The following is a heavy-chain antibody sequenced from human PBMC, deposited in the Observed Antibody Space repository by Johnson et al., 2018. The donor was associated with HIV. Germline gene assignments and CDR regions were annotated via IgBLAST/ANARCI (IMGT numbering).Heavy chain of an antibody. CDR1: EFTFSSYA. CDR3: ARPRTWSDACDI. Sequence: QVQLVESGGGVVQPGRSLRLSCAASEFTFSSYAMHWVRQAPGKGLEWVAVISYDGSNKYYADSVKGRFTISRDNSKNTLYLQMNSLRAEDTAVYYCARPRTWSDACDIWGQGTMVTVSS. J-gene: IGHJ3*02. CDR2: ISYDGSNK. D-gene: IGHD1-7*01. V-gene: IGHV3-30-3*01.